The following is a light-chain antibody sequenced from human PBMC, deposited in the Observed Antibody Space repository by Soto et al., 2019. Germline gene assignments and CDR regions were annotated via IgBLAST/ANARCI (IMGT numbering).Light chain of an antibody. CDR2: GVS. V-gene: IGKV1-39*01. CDR3: QQSFGSSFA. CDR1: QSFSDF. J-gene: IGKJ3*01. Sequence: DMQMTQSPSSLSASVGDRVTITCRASQSFSDFLNWYLQEPGKAPKLLIFGVSNLQSGVPARFSGSASGAVFTLTITSLQPEDLGTYYCQQSFGSSFAFGPGTTVEIK.